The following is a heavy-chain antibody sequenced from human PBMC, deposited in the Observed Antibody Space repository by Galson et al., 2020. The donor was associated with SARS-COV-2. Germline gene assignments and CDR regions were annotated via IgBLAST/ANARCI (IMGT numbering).Heavy chain of an antibody. J-gene: IGHJ4*02. Sequence: GGSLRLSSAASGFPFNIYAMHWVRQAPGKGLEWVAVISYDETNKSYADSVKGRFTISRDNSKNTLYLHMNSLRPEDTAVYYCATGGTVITLGDSWGQGTLVTVSS. CDR2: ISYDETNK. CDR3: ATGGTVITLGDS. V-gene: IGHV3-30*04. CDR1: GFPFNIYA. D-gene: IGHD3-16*01.